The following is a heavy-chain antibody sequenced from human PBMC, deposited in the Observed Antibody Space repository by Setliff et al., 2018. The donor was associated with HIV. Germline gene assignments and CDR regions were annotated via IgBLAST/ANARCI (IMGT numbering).Heavy chain of an antibody. CDR2: IYISGST. Sequence: SETLSLTCTVSDSGTYYWSWIRQPAGKGLEWIGHIYISGSTNYNPSLKSRATISIDTSKNQLSLKLRSVAAADTAVYYCARIGSGWSVGWFDPWGQGTLVTVSS. D-gene: IGHD6-13*01. J-gene: IGHJ5*02. CDR3: ARIGSGWSVGWFDP. CDR1: DSGTYY. V-gene: IGHV4-61*09.